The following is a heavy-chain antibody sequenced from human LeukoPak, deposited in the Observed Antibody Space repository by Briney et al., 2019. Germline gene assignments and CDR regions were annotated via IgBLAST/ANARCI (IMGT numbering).Heavy chain of an antibody. J-gene: IGHJ4*02. CDR2: IYSSGST. D-gene: IGHD2-2*01. V-gene: IGHV4-59*01. CDR1: GGSISNYY. CDR3: ARDRSRAPHCTSTSCPPFPQYYFDY. Sequence: SETLSLTCAVSGGSISNYYWSWIRQPPGKGLVWIGYIYSSGSTNYNPSLKSRVTISVDTSKNQFSLKLDSVTAADTAVYYCARDRSRAPHCTSTSCPPFPQYYFDYWGQGTLVTVSS.